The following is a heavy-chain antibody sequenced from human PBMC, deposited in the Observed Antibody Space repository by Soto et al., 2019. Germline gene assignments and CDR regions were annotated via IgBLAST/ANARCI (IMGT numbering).Heavy chain of an antibody. CDR1: GYTFTTYD. Sequence: ASVKISCKSSGYTFTTYDINWVRQAPGQGLEWIGWMNPYSGKTAYAQKFRDRVTLTRDASISTAHLELTALLSEDSALYFCARARGYTTGPDHYYFESWGEGTQVTVSS. J-gene: IGHJ4*02. V-gene: IGHV1-8*01. CDR3: ARARGYTTGPDHYYFES. D-gene: IGHD5-18*01. CDR2: MNPYSGKT.